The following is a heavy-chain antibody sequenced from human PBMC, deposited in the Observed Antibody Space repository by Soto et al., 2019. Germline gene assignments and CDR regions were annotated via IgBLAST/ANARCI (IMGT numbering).Heavy chain of an antibody. J-gene: IGHJ4*02. CDR2: ISGSSSTI. V-gene: IGHV3-48*01. D-gene: IGHD6-19*01. CDR1: GFTFSSYS. CDR3: AKGGRQWLVTSDFNY. Sequence: PGGSLRLSCAASGFTFSSYSMNWVRQAPGKGLEWISYISGSSSTIYYADSVKGRFTISRDSSKNTVSLEMTSLRAEDTAFYYCAKGGRQWLVTSDFNYWGQGALVTVSS.